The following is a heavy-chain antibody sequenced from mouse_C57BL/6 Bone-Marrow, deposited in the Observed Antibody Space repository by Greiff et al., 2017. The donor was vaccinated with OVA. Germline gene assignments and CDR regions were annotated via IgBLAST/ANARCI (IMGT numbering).Heavy chain of an antibody. CDR2: IDPNSGGT. Sequence: QVQLQQPGAELVKPGASVKLSCKASGYTFTSYWMHWVKQRPGRGLEWIGRIDPNSGGTKYNEKFKSKATLTVDKPSSTAYMQLSSLTSEDSAVYYCARGGLLWFNDEDAMDYWGQGTSVTVSS. CDR1: GYTFTSYW. CDR3: ARGGLLWFNDEDAMDY. J-gene: IGHJ4*01. V-gene: IGHV1-72*01. D-gene: IGHD2-2*01.